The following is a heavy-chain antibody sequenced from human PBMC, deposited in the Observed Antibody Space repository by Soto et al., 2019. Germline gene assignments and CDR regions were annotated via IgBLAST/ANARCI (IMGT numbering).Heavy chain of an antibody. CDR2: IIPLFRTP. CDR1: GGTFSISA. D-gene: IGHD3-3*02. J-gene: IGHJ6*02. CDR3: ARDKGRQQLGGNYYYITDI. Sequence: SVKVSCKASGGTFSISAFSWVRQAPGQGLEWMGGIIPLFRTPDYGQRFQGRVTITADESAGTVYMELRGLRSEDTAVYFCARDKGRQQLGGNYYYITDIWG. V-gene: IGHV1-69*13.